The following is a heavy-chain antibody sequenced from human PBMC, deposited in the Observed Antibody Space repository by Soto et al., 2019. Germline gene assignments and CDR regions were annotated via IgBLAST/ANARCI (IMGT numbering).Heavy chain of an antibody. CDR2: ISYDGSNK. J-gene: IGHJ4*02. CDR1: GFTFSSYA. D-gene: IGHD2-8*01. Sequence: QVQLVESGGGVVQPGRSLRLSCAASGFTFSSYAMHWVRQAPGKGLEWVAVISYDGSNKYYADSVKGRFTISRDNSKNTLYLQMNSLRAEDTAVYYWERDPPLTWGQGTLVTVSS. CDR3: ERDPPLT. V-gene: IGHV3-30-3*01.